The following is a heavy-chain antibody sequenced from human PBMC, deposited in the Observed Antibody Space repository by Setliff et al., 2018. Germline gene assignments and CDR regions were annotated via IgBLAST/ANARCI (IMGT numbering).Heavy chain of an antibody. Sequence: SETLSLTCSVSGGSISSSYWTWIRQPPGKGLEWIGYIYSSGSSNYNPSLKSRVTISVDTSKNQFSLRLSSVTAADTAVYYCARAAKYDSSGYYGFWFDPWGQGNVVTV. CDR3: ARAAKYDSSGYYGFWFDP. D-gene: IGHD3-22*01. V-gene: IGHV4-59*01. CDR2: IYSSGSS. CDR1: GGSISSSY. J-gene: IGHJ5*02.